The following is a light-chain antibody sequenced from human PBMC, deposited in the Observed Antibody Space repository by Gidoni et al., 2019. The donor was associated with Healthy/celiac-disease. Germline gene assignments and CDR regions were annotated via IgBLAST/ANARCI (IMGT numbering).Light chain of an antibody. CDR1: SSDVGGYNY. CDR2: DVS. V-gene: IGLV2-14*01. J-gene: IGLJ1*01. CDR3: SSYTTSSTLGYV. Sequence: QSALPHPASMSTSPGQSITISCTGTSSDVGGYNYVSWYQQHPGKAPKLIIYDVSYRPSGVSNRFSGSKSGNTASLTISGLQAEDEADYYCSSYTTSSTLGYVFGTGTKVTVL.